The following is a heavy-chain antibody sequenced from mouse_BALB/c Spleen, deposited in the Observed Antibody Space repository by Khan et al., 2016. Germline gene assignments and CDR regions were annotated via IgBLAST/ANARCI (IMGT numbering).Heavy chain of an antibody. J-gene: IGHJ3*01. Sequence: EVQLVESGGGLVQPKGSLKLSCAASGFIFKTYAMNWVRQAPGKGLEWVARIRSKSNNYATYYADSVKDRFTISRDDSQSMLFLQMNNLKTEDTAMYYCVRARSTLITTAFAYWGQGTLVTVSA. V-gene: IGHV10-1*02. CDR3: VRARSTLITTAFAY. CDR1: GFIFKTYA. CDR2: IRSKSNNYAT. D-gene: IGHD2-4*01.